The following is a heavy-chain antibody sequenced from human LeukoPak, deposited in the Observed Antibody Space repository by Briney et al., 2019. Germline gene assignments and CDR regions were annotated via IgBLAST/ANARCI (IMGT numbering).Heavy chain of an antibody. CDR2: ISGSGGST. CDR3: AKNYDFWSGYYLYHFDN. Sequence: GGSLRLSCAASGFTFSSYAMSWVRQAPGKGLEWVSAISGSGGSTYYADSVKGRFTISRDNSKNTLYLEMNSLRAEDAAVYYRAKNYDFWSGYYLYHFDNWGQGTLVTVSS. D-gene: IGHD3-3*01. CDR1: GFTFSSYA. V-gene: IGHV3-23*01. J-gene: IGHJ4*02.